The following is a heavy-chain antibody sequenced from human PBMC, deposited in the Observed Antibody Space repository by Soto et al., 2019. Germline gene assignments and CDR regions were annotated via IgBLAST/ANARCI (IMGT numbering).Heavy chain of an antibody. CDR2: INPSGGST. CDR3: AREVHCNGGSCYPPRSETDY. CDR1: GYTFTSYY. Sequence: GASVKVSCKASGYTFTSYYMHWVRQAPGQGLEWMGIINPSGGSTSYAQKFQGRLTMTRDTSTSTVYMELSSLRSEDTAVHYCAREVHCNGGSCYPPRSETDYWGQGTLVTVSS. D-gene: IGHD2-15*01. V-gene: IGHV1-46*03. J-gene: IGHJ4*02.